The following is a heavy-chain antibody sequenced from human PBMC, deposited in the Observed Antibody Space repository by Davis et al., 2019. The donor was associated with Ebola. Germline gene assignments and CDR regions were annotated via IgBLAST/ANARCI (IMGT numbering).Heavy chain of an antibody. CDR1: GFTVSSNY. CDR2: IYSGGST. J-gene: IGHJ6*02. CDR3: TTEWIVVVAATPVYYYGMDV. Sequence: GESLKISCAASGFTVSSNYMSWVRQAPGKGLEWVSVIYSGGSTYYADSVKGRFTISRDNSKNTLYLQMNSLRAEDTAVYYCTTEWIVVVAATPVYYYGMDVWGQGTTVTVSS. D-gene: IGHD2-15*01. V-gene: IGHV3-53*01.